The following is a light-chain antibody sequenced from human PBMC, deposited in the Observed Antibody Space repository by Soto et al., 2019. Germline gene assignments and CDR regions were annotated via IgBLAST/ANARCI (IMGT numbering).Light chain of an antibody. CDR2: DAS. CDR3: QQYHTYYT. J-gene: IGKJ2*01. CDR1: QSIGNW. V-gene: IGKV1-5*01. Sequence: DIQMTQSPSTLSASVGDRVTITCRASQSIGNWLAWYQQKPGEAPKLLIYDASSLESGVPSRFSGSGSGTEFTLTISSLQPDDFATYYCQQYHTYYTFGQGTNLEIK.